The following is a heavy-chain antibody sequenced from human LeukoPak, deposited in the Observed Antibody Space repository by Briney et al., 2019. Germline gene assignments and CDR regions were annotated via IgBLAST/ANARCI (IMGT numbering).Heavy chain of an antibody. CDR1: GFTFSNYW. CDR3: ARDTPMGVH. D-gene: IGHD5-24*01. V-gene: IGHV3-7*01. Sequence: GGSLRLSCAVSGFTFSNYWMSWVRQAPGKGLEWVTNIKQDGSAQNYVDSVKGRFTISRDDAKNSLYLQMNSLRVEDTAVYYCARDTPMGVHWGQGTLVTVSS. CDR2: IKQDGSAQ. J-gene: IGHJ4*02.